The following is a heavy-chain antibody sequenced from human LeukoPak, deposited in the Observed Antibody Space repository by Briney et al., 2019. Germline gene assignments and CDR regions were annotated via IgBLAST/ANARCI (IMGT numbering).Heavy chain of an antibody. J-gene: IGHJ4*02. D-gene: IGHD3-9*01. Sequence: PSETLSLTCTVSGGSISSSSYYWGWIRQPPGKGLEWIGSIYYSGSTYYNPSLKSRVTISVDTSKNQFSLKLSSVTAADTAVYYCARRGTLRYFDWYGYYFDYWGQGTLVTVPS. V-gene: IGHV4-39*01. CDR1: GGSISSSSYY. CDR2: IYYSGST. CDR3: ARRGTLRYFDWYGYYFDY.